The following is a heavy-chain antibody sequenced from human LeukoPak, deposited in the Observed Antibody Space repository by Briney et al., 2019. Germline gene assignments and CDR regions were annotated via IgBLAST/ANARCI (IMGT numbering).Heavy chain of an antibody. V-gene: IGHV4-59*01. Sequence: SETLSLTCTVSGGSISSYYWSWIRQPPGKGLEWIGYIYYSGSTNYNPSLKSRVTISVDTSKNQFSLKLSSVTAEDTAVYYCARAGYSYGYFYYYYYMDVWGKGTTVTVSS. D-gene: IGHD5-18*01. J-gene: IGHJ6*03. CDR2: IYYSGST. CDR1: GGSISSYY. CDR3: ARAGYSYGYFYYYYYMDV.